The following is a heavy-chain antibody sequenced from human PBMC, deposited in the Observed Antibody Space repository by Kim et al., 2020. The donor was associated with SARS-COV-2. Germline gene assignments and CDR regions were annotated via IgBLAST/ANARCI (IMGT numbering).Heavy chain of an antibody. CDR2: MFHSGCT. CDR3: SRHTPGGYTQYYFDY. J-gene: IGHJ4*01. CDR1: GGSINSGSYY. Sequence: SETLSLTCTVSGGSINSGSYYWGWSRQPPGKGLEWIGSMFHSGCTFYNPSLKSRVTISADASKNQFSLKLSSVTAADTAVYYCSRHTPGGYTQYYFDYLG. D-gene: IGHD1-26*01. V-gene: IGHV4-39*01.